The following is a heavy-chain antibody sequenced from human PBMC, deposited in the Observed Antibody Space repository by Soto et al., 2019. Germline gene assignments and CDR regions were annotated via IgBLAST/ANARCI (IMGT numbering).Heavy chain of an antibody. Sequence: PGGSLRLSCAASGFTFSSYGMHWVRQAPGKGLGWVAVISYDGSNKYYADSVKGRFTISRDNSKNTLYLQMNSLRAEDTAVYCCAKQVHYDYIWGSYRFDYWGQGTLVTVSS. CDR2: ISYDGSNK. D-gene: IGHD3-16*02. CDR3: AKQVHYDYIWGSYRFDY. CDR1: GFTFSSYG. J-gene: IGHJ4*02. V-gene: IGHV3-30*18.